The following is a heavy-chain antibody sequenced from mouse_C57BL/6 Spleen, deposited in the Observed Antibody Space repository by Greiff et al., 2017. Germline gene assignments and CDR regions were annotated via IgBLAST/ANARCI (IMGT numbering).Heavy chain of an antibody. Sequence: EVQLVESGGGLVKPGGSLKLSCAASGFTFSDYGMHWVRQAPEKGLEWVAYISSGSSTIYYADTVKGRFTISRDNAKNTLFLQRTSLRSEDTAMYYCARRRIYYGNYDYAMDYWGQGTSVTVSS. D-gene: IGHD2-1*01. CDR1: GFTFSDYG. J-gene: IGHJ4*01. CDR2: ISSGSSTI. V-gene: IGHV5-17*01. CDR3: ARRRIYYGNYDYAMDY.